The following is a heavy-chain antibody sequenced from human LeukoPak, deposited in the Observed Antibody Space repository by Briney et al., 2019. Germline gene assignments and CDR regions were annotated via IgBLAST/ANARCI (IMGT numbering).Heavy chain of an antibody. J-gene: IGHJ4*02. CDR2: IKSKTDGGTT. D-gene: IGHD5-12*01. V-gene: IGHV3-15*01. CDR3: TTRSQGLFDY. Sequence: GGSLRLSCAASGFTFSSYEMNWVRQAPGKGLEWVGRIKSKTDGGTTDYAAPVKGRFTISGDDSKNTLYLQMNSLKTEDTAVYYCTTRSQGLFDYWGQGTLVTVSS. CDR1: GFTFSSYE.